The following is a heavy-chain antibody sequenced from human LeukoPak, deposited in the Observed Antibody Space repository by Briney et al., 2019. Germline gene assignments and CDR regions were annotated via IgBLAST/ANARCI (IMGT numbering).Heavy chain of an antibody. CDR3: ARFPHDAFDI. V-gene: IGHV3-53*01. CDR1: GFIFEDYG. J-gene: IGHJ3*02. CDR2: IYSGGST. Sequence: GGSLRLSCAASGFIFEDYGMTWVRQAPGKGLEWVSVIYSGGSTYYADSVKGRFTISRDNSKNTLYLQMNSLRAEDTAVYYCARFPHDAFDIWGQGTMVTVSS.